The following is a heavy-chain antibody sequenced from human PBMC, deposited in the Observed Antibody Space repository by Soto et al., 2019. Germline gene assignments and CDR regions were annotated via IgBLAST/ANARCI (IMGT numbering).Heavy chain of an antibody. CDR2: IGGSGGNR. D-gene: IGHD4-4*01. CDR1: GFTFNAYA. Sequence: DVQLLESGGGLVQPGGSLRLSCAASGFTFNAYAMTWVRQAPGKGLEWVSAIGGSGGNRYYAGSVRGRFTTSRDNSKYTVALQMNSLRVEDTAVYYCARVASDYINSVDHWGQGILVSVSS. V-gene: IGHV3-23*01. J-gene: IGHJ4*02. CDR3: ARVASDYINSVDH.